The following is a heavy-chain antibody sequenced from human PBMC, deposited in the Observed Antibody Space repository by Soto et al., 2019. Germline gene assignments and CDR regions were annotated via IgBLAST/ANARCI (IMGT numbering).Heavy chain of an antibody. CDR3: ARGSSYLLVRWSSSSFDY. CDR2: MNPNSGNT. J-gene: IGHJ4*02. D-gene: IGHD6-6*01. V-gene: IGHV1-8*01. Sequence: ASVKVSCKASGSTFTSYDINWVRQATGQGLEWMGWMNPNSGNTGYAQKFQGRVTMTRNTSISTAYMELSSLRSEDTAVYYCARGSSYLLVRWSSSSFDYWGQGTLVTVSS. CDR1: GSTFTSYD.